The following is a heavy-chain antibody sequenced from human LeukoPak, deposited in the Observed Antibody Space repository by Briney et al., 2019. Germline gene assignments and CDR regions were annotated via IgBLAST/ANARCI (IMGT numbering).Heavy chain of an antibody. Sequence: AGGPLRLSCSASGFVFSIYTMYWVRQTPGKGPEYVSTISGSGNGFSIYYAHSVKGRFTISRDDSKSILYLQMNGLRSEDTAVYYCVKDFGRVRGTPDSWGQGTLVTVSS. J-gene: IGHJ4*02. V-gene: IGHV3-64D*06. CDR2: ISGSGNGFSI. CDR3: VKDFGRVRGTPDS. D-gene: IGHD3-16*01. CDR1: GFVFSIYT.